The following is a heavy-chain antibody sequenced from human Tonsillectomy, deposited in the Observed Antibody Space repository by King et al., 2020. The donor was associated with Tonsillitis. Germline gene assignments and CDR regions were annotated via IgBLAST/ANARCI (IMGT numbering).Heavy chain of an antibody. V-gene: IGHV4-38-2*01. CDR2: IYLSGNT. Sequence: QLQESGPGLVKPSETLSLTCAVSGFSISGGYYWGWIRQPPGKGLEWIGSIYLSGNTYYNPSLKSRVTLSVDMSKNQFSLKLSSVTAADTAVYYCARGFLYSFDYGGQGTLVTVSS. J-gene: IGHJ4*02. CDR3: ARGFLYSFDY. CDR1: GFSISGGYY. D-gene: IGHD3-10*01.